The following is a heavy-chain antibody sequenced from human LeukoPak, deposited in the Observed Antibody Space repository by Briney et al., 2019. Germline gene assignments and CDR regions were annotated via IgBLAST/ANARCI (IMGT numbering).Heavy chain of an antibody. Sequence: GGSLRLSCAASGFTFSSYSMNWVRQAPGKGLEWVSSISSSSSYIYYADSVKGRFTISRDNAKNSLYLQMNSLRAEDTAVYYCARMVIPERPTDYWGQGTLVTVSS. CDR1: GFTFSSYS. CDR2: ISSSSSYI. J-gene: IGHJ4*02. V-gene: IGHV3-21*04. CDR3: ARMVIPERPTDY. D-gene: IGHD3-22*01.